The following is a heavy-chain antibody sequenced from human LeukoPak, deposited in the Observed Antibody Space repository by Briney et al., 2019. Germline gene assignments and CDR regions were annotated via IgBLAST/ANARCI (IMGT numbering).Heavy chain of an antibody. Sequence: SETLSLTCTVSGVSFSSYYWTWIRQPAGKGLEWIGRIFSSGNTNYNPSLESRVTMSIDTSKNQFSLKLTSVTAADTAVYYCARTNQIDETAFDIWGQGTMVTVSS. CDR1: GVSFSSYY. CDR3: ARTNQIDETAFDI. D-gene: IGHD1-14*01. CDR2: IFSSGNT. V-gene: IGHV4-4*07. J-gene: IGHJ3*02.